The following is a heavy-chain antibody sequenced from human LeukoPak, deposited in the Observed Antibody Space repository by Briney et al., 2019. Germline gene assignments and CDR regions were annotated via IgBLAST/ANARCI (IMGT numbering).Heavy chain of an antibody. V-gene: IGHV4-34*01. CDR1: GGSFSGYY. CDR3: ARRRKSNDS. J-gene: IGHJ4*02. CDR2: INHSGST. D-gene: IGHD1-14*01. Sequence: SETLSLTCAVYGGSFSGYYWSWIRQPPGKGLEWIGEINHSGSTNYNPSLKSRVTISVDTSKNQFSLKLSSVTAADTAVYYCARRRKSNDSWGQGSLVTVSS.